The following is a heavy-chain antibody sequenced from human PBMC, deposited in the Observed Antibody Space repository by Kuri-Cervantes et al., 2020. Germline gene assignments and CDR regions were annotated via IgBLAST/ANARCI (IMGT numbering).Heavy chain of an antibody. D-gene: IGHD5-12*01. CDR2: IYHSGNT. J-gene: IGHJ4*02. Sequence: SETLSLTCAVSSGSISSRNWWSWVRQPPGKGLEWIAEIYHSGNTNYNPSPKSRVTISVDKSNNQISLKVNSVTAADTAVYYCARGIDVVAGPGTDYFDYWGQGTLVTVSS. V-gene: IGHV4-4*02. CDR1: SGSISSRNW. CDR3: ARGIDVVAGPGTDYFDY.